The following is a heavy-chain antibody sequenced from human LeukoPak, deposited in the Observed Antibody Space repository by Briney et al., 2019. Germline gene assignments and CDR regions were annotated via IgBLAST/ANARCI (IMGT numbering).Heavy chain of an antibody. CDR2: ISRSSSIL. Sequence: GGSLRLSCAASGFAFSSYSMNWVRLAPGKGLEWVSYISRSSSILYYADSVKGRFTISRDNAKNSLYLQMNSLRDEDTAVYYCARDLAAGAENWFDPWGQGTLVSVSS. CDR3: ARDLAAGAENWFDP. CDR1: GFAFSSYS. J-gene: IGHJ5*02. D-gene: IGHD6-13*01. V-gene: IGHV3-48*02.